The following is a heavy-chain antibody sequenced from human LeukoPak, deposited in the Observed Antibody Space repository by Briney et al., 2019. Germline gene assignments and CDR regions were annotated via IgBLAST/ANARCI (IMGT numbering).Heavy chain of an antibody. D-gene: IGHD4-17*01. Sequence: GGSLRLSCAASGLTVSRNYMSWVRQAPGKGLEWVSVIYSGGSTYYADSVKGRFTISRDNSKNTLYLQMNSLRAEDTAVYYCARDDGDYYYGMDVWGQGTTVTVSS. V-gene: IGHV3-53*01. CDR3: ARDDGDYYYGMDV. J-gene: IGHJ6*02. CDR2: IYSGGST. CDR1: GLTVSRNY.